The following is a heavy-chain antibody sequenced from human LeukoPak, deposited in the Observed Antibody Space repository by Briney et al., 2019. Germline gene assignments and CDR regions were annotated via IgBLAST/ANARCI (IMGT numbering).Heavy chain of an antibody. CDR2: INPNSGGT. CDR1: GYTFTGYY. D-gene: IGHD3-10*01. Sequence: ASVKVSCKASGYTFTGYYMHWVRQAPGQGLEWMGWINPNSGGTNYAQKFQGRVTMTRDTSISTAYMELSRLRSDDTDVYYCARVTYYYGSGSPAFDYWGQGTLVTVSS. CDR3: ARVTYYYGSGSPAFDY. J-gene: IGHJ4*02. V-gene: IGHV1-2*02.